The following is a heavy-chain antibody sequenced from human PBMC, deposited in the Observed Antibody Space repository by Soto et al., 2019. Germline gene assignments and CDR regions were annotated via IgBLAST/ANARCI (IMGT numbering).Heavy chain of an antibody. CDR1: GGSISSYY. V-gene: IGHV4-59*01. J-gene: IGHJ4*02. Sequence: SETLSLTCTVSGGSISSYYWSWIRQPPGKGLEWIGYIYYSGSTNYNPSLKSRVTISVDTSKNQFSLKLSSVTAADTAVYYCARESGRYSYSPGTIDYWGQGTLVTVSS. D-gene: IGHD5-18*01. CDR3: ARESGRYSYSPGTIDY. CDR2: IYYSGST.